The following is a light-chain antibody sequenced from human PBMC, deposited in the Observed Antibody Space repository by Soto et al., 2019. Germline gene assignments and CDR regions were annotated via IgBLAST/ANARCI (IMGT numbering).Light chain of an antibody. Sequence: DIQMTQSPSTLSASVGDRVTITCRASQSLNSRLAWYQQRPGKAPKLLIYDASTLESGVPSRFSGSGSGTEFTLTINNLQPDDLATYICQQYKSYSTFGRGTKV. J-gene: IGKJ1*01. V-gene: IGKV1-5*01. CDR1: QSLNSR. CDR3: QQYKSYST. CDR2: DAS.